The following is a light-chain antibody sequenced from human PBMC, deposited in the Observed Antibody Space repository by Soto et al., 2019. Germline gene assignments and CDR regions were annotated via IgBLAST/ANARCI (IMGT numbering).Light chain of an antibody. CDR3: QQYGSSPSRT. CDR2: GAS. CDR1: QSVSSSY. Sequence: EIVLTQSPGTLSLSPGERATLSCRASQSVSSSYLAWYQQKPGQAPRLLIYGASSRATGIPDRFSGSGSGTDFTLTISRLEPEDFAVYYCQQYGSSPSRTFGQGTKVGIK. V-gene: IGKV3-20*01. J-gene: IGKJ1*01.